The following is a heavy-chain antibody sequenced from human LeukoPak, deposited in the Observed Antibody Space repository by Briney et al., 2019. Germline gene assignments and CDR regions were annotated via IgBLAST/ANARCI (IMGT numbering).Heavy chain of an antibody. V-gene: IGHV3-53*01. CDR1: GFPVSSNY. CDR2: IYSAGTT. Sequence: PGVSLRLSCAASGFPVSSNYMNWVRQAPGKGLEWVSIIYSAGTTYYADSVKGRFTISRDNSKNTLYLQMSSLRAEDTAVYYCARSVMIDYWGQGTLVTVSS. CDR3: ARSVMIDY. D-gene: IGHD2-21*01. J-gene: IGHJ4*02.